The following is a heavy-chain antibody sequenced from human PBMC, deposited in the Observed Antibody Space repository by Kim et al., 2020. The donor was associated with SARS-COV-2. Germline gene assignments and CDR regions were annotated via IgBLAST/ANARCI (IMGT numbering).Heavy chain of an antibody. CDR2: DT. Sequence: DTHYGDSVKGRFTISRENAKNSLYLQMNSLGAGDTAVYYCASASSWYYFDSWGQGTLVTVSS. CDR3: ASASSWYYFDS. D-gene: IGHD6-13*01. J-gene: IGHJ4*02. V-gene: IGHV3-13*01.